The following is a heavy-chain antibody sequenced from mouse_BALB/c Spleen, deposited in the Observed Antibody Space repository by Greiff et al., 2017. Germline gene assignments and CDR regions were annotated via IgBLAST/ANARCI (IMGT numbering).Heavy chain of an antibody. CDR3: ARGYYGSQYYFDY. J-gene: IGHJ2*01. Sequence: VQAVASGGGLVQPGGSLKLSCAASGFTFSSYGMSWVRQTPDKRLELVATINSNGGSTYYPDSVKGRFTISRDNAKNTLYLQMSSLKSEDTAMYYCARGYYGSQYYFDYWGQGTPLTVSS. D-gene: IGHD1-1*01. CDR1: GFTFSSYG. CDR2: INSNGGST. V-gene: IGHV5-6-3*01.